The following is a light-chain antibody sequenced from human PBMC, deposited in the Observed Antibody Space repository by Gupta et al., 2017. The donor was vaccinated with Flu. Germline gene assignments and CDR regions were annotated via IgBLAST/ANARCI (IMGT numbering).Light chain of an antibody. CDR2: DAS. CDR3: QQRHDLFT. Sequence: EIVLTQSPATLSLSPGESATLSCRASQSVNYYLAWYQQRPGQAPRLLIYDASKRAKGVPFRFSGSGSEXDFSLTXRPLEPEDFAVYYLQQRHDLFTFGXGTKLEIK. CDR1: QSVNYY. V-gene: IGKV3-11*01. J-gene: IGKJ4*01.